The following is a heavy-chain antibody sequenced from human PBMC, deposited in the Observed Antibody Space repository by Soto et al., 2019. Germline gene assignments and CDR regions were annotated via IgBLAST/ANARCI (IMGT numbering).Heavy chain of an antibody. D-gene: IGHD1-26*01. CDR3: ARRFDSDSPTTDTWELPYWYFDL. CDR1: GGSTSSSSYY. CDR2: IYYSGST. Sequence: SETLSLTCTVSGGSTSSSSYYWGWIRQPPGKGLEWIGSIYYSGSTYYNPSLKSRVTISVDTSKNQFSLKLSSVTAADTAVYYCARRFDSDSPTTDTWELPYWYFDLWGRGTLVTVSS. V-gene: IGHV4-39*01. J-gene: IGHJ2*01.